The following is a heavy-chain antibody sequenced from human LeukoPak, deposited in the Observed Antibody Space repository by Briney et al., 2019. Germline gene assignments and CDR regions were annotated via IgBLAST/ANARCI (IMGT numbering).Heavy chain of an antibody. J-gene: IGHJ4*02. CDR1: GGSISSYY. V-gene: IGHV4-59*01. CDR3: AREYYYDSSSYYYAPQYFDY. D-gene: IGHD3-22*01. CDR2: IYYSGST. Sequence: PSETLSLTCTVSGGSISSYYWSWIRQPPGKGLEWIGYIYYSGSTNYNPSLKSRVTISVDTSKNQFSLKLSYVTAADTAVYYCAREYYYDSSSYYYAPQYFDYWGQGTLVTVSS.